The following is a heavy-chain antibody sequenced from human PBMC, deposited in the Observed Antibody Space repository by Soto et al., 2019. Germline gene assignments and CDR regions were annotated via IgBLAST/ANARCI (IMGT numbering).Heavy chain of an antibody. D-gene: IGHD4-4*01. CDR1: GFTVSSNY. J-gene: IGHJ6*02. CDR2: IYSGGST. Sequence: GSLRLSCSASGFTVSSNYMSWVRQAPGKGLEWVSVIYSGGSTYYADSVKGRFTISRDNSKNTLYLQMNSLRAEDTAVYYCARDGQVTPYYYYGMDVWGQGTTVTVSS. CDR3: ARDGQVTPYYYYGMDV. V-gene: IGHV3-53*01.